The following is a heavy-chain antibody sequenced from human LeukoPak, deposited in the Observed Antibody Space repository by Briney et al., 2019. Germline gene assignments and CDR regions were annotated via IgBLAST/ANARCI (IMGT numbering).Heavy chain of an antibody. Sequence: LSGGSLRLSCAASRFTFSNYAMAWVRQAPGKGLEWVSAISGGAGSTYYADSVKGRFTISRDNSKNTLYLQMNSLRAEDTAVYYCAKVSRFAKWVVVPAEEAAGAFDIWGQGTMVTVSS. CDR3: AKVSRFAKWVVVPAEEAAGAFDI. CDR1: RFTFSNYA. CDR2: ISGGAGST. V-gene: IGHV3-23*01. D-gene: IGHD2-2*01. J-gene: IGHJ3*02.